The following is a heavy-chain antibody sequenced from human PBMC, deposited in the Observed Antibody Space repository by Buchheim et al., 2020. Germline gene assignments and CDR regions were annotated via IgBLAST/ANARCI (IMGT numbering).Heavy chain of an antibody. J-gene: IGHJ4*02. CDR2: ISGRGDKT. CDR1: GFTLSNYA. V-gene: IGHV3-23*04. CDR3: AKGTTNYNILTGYYPFDY. Sequence: AQLVESGGGVVQPGRSLRLSCAASGFTLSNYAMGWVRQAPGKGLEWVSSISGRGDKTYYADFAEGRFTISRDNSKSTLSVQMNSLRVEDTAVYYCAKGTTNYNILTGYYPFDYWGQG. D-gene: IGHD3-9*01.